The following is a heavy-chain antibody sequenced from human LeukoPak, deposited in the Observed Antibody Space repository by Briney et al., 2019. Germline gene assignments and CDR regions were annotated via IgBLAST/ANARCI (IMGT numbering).Heavy chain of an antibody. CDR3: ARVPATYCSGGSCSSYYYYYYMDV. V-gene: IGHV4-4*07. CDR2: IYTSGST. Sequence: PSETLSLTCSVSGGFISSYYWSWIRQPAGKGLEWIGRIYTSGSTNYNPSLKSRVTMSVDTSKNQFSLKLSSVTAADTAVYYCARVPATYCSGGSCSSYYYYYYMDVWGKGTTVTVSS. D-gene: IGHD2-15*01. CDR1: GGFISSYY. J-gene: IGHJ6*03.